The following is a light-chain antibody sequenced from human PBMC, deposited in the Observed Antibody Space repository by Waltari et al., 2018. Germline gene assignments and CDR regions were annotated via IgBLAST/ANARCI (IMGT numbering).Light chain of an antibody. V-gene: IGLV2-23*02. CDR1: SSDVGSYNL. Sequence: QSALTQPASVSGSPGKSITITCTGTSSDVGSYNLVSWYQKHPGKAPKLMIYEVTKRPSGVSNRFSGSKSGNTASLTISGLQAEDEADYYCCSYAGSSTLVFGGGTKLTVL. CDR2: EVT. CDR3: CSYAGSSTLV. J-gene: IGLJ2*01.